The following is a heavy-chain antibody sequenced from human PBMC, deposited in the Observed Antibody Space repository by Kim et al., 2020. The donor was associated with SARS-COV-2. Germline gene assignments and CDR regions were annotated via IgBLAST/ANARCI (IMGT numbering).Heavy chain of an antibody. J-gene: IGHJ6*02. Sequence: GGSLRLSCEASGFTFSDYGMHWVRQAPCKGLEWLTVIWYDGTKEYYADSVKGRFTISRDNSKNTLYLQMNSLRAEDTAVYYCARDTSSWYTLNGMDVWGQGTTVTVSS. CDR1: GFTFSDYG. CDR3: ARDTSSWYTLNGMDV. CDR2: IWYDGTKE. V-gene: IGHV3-33*01. D-gene: IGHD6-13*01.